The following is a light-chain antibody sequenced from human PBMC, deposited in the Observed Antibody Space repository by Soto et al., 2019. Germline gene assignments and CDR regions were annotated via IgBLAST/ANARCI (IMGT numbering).Light chain of an antibody. V-gene: IGLV2-14*03. J-gene: IGLJ1*01. CDR3: NSYTSSSTYV. CDR2: DVT. Sequence: QSVLTQPASVSGSPGQSITISCTGTSSDVGGFNYVSWHQQHPGKAPKLMIYDVTNRPSGVSYRFSGSKSGNTASLTISGLQAEDEADYYCNSYTSSSTYVFGTGTKFAV. CDR1: SSDVGGFNY.